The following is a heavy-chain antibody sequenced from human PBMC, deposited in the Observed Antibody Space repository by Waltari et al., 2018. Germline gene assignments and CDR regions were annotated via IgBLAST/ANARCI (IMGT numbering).Heavy chain of an antibody. CDR3: ARDRGLYGMDV. V-gene: IGHV3-13*01. Sequence: EVQLVESGGGLVQPGGSLRLSCAAPGFTFSSYDMHWVRQATGKGLEWFSAIGTAGDTYYPGSVKGRFTISRENAKNSLYLQMNSLRAGDTAVYYCARDRGLYGMDVWGQGTTVTVSS. J-gene: IGHJ6*02. CDR1: GFTFSSYD. CDR2: IGTAGDT.